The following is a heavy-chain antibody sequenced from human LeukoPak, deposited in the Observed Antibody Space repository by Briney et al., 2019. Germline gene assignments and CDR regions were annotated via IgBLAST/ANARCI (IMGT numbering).Heavy chain of an antibody. CDR1: VGSISSSSYY. D-gene: IGHD6-19*01. CDR2: IYYSGST. Sequence: SETLSLTGTVPVGSISSSSYYWGWFRQPPGKGLGWIGGIYYSGSTYYNPSLKSRVTISVDTSKNQFSLKLSSVTAADTAVYYCARWDRSIAVAGSRGVDYFDYWGQGTLVTVSS. V-gene: IGHV4-39*01. J-gene: IGHJ4*02. CDR3: ARWDRSIAVAGSRGVDYFDY.